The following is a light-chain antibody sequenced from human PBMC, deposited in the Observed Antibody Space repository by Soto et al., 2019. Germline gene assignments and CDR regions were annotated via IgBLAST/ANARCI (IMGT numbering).Light chain of an antibody. CDR2: DAS. CDR1: QSVSSSY. J-gene: IGKJ4*01. V-gene: IGKV3-20*01. Sequence: EIVLTQSPGTLSLSPGERATLSCRASQSVSSSYLAWYQQKPGQAPRLLIYDASSRATGIPDRFSGSGSGTDVSLTFTSLEPEDLAVYYCQQYGSSPLTFGGGTKVEIK. CDR3: QQYGSSPLT.